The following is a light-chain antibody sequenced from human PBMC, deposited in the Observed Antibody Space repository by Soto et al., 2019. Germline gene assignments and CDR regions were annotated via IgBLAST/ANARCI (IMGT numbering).Light chain of an antibody. CDR3: AVWIGSLNTVV. V-gene: IGLV1-44*01. J-gene: IGLJ2*01. CDR2: STN. Sequence: QSVVTQTPSASGTPGQRVTISCSGSSSNIGDSPVDWYQQVPGAAPKLLIYSTNQWPSGVPDRFSGSKSGTSASLAISGLQSEDEAEYFCAVWIGSLNTVVFGGGTQLTVL. CDR1: SSNIGDSP.